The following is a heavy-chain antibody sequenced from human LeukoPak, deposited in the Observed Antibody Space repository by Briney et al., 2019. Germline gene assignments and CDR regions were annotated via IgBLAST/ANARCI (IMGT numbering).Heavy chain of an antibody. CDR1: GFTFSTFS. CDR3: ARDPQYFFDSSGFDY. J-gene: IGHJ4*02. Sequence: PGGSLRLSCAASGFTFSTFSMHWVRQAPGKGLEWVPSISDSSTYIYYADSVKGRFTISRDDANSSLYLQMNSLRVEDTAVYFCARDPQYFFDSSGFDYWGQGSLVAVSS. V-gene: IGHV3-21*01. D-gene: IGHD3-22*01. CDR2: ISDSSTYI.